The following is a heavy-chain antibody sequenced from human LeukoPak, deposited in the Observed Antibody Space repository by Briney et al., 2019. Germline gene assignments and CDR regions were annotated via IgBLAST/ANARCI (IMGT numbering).Heavy chain of an antibody. CDR2: IRPRDGDT. V-gene: IGHV1-46*01. CDR3: ATEQPASGGFEK. J-gene: IGHJ4*02. CDR1: GNTFTRFY. D-gene: IGHD4-23*01. Sequence: ASVKVSCKASGNTFTRFYIHWVRQAPGQGLEWMGIIRPRDGDTSYAQNSRGRVTFTRDTSTSTLYMDLSSLSFEDTAIYYCATEQPASGGFEKWGQGTLVTVSS.